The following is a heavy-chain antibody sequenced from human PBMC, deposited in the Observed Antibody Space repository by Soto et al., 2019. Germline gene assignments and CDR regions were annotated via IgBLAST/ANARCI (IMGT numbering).Heavy chain of an antibody. CDR3: ARIGIVGATIPYNWFDP. V-gene: IGHV4-59*08. Sequence: ETLSLTCTVSGGSISSYYWSWIRQPPGKGLEWIGYIYYSGSTNYNPSLKSRVTISVDTSKNQFSLKLSSVTAADTAVYYCARIGIVGATIPYNWFDPWGQGTLVTVSS. D-gene: IGHD1-26*01. J-gene: IGHJ5*02. CDR1: GGSISSYY. CDR2: IYYSGST.